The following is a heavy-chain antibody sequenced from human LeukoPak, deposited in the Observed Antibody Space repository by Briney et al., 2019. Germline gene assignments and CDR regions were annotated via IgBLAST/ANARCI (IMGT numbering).Heavy chain of an antibody. CDR3: AKDRGDGYNWENYSGFDS. V-gene: IGHV3-30*18. J-gene: IGHJ4*02. Sequence: GGSLRLSCVASRFTLTRYGMHWVREAPGEGLEWVAVIAYDESNKWYADSVKGRFTTSRDNSQNTLSLQMNSLRVEDTGVYYCAKDRGDGYNWENYSGFDSWGQGTLVTVSS. CDR1: RFTLTRYG. D-gene: IGHD5-24*01. CDR2: IAYDESNK.